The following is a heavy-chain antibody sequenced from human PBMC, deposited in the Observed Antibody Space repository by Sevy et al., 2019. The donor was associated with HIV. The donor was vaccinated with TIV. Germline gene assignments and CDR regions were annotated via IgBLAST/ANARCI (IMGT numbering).Heavy chain of an antibody. J-gene: IGHJ4*02. CDR1: GFTFSSYA. D-gene: IGHD3-10*01. V-gene: IGHV3-23*01. CDR3: AKGFGELWGYYFDY. CDR2: ISGSGGST. Sequence: GGSLRLSCAASGFTFSSYAMSWVRQAPGKGLEWVSAISGSGGSTYYADSVKGRFTITRDNSKNTLYLQMNSLRAEDTAVYYCAKGFGELWGYYFDYWGQGTLVTVSS.